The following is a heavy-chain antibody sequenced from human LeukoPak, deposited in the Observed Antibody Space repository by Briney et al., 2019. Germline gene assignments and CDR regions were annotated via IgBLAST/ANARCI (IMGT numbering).Heavy chain of an antibody. CDR2: INNDGHTT. V-gene: IGHV3-74*01. Sequence: PGGSLRLSCAVSGFTFSTYGMNWVRQAPGQGLVWVSLINNDGHTTVYADSVKGRFTISRDNAKNTLYLQMNSLRAEDTAVYYCGRDFWGSIDHWGQGTLVTVSS. CDR3: GRDFWGSIDH. D-gene: IGHD3-16*01. J-gene: IGHJ4*02. CDR1: GFTFSTYG.